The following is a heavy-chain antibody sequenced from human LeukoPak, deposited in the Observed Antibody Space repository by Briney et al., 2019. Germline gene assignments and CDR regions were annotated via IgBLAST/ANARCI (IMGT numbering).Heavy chain of an antibody. J-gene: IGHJ4*02. CDR1: GGTFSSYA. D-gene: IGHD2-15*01. Sequence: GSSVNVSCKASGGTFSSYAISWVRQAPGQGLEWMGRIIPILGIANYAQKFQGRVTITADKSTSTAYMELSSLRSEDTAVYYCARGYCSGGSCYSNFYYFDYWGQGTLVTVSS. CDR2: IIPILGIA. CDR3: ARGYCSGGSCYSNFYYFDY. V-gene: IGHV1-69*04.